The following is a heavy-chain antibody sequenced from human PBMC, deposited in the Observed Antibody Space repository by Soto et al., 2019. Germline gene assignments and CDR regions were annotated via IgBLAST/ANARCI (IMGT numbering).Heavy chain of an antibody. CDR1: GFTFSSYG. V-gene: IGHV3-33*01. D-gene: IGHD6-13*01. J-gene: IGHJ4*02. CDR3: ARGCPYSSSWFCHFDY. CDR2: IGYDGSNK. Sequence: QVQLVESGGGVVQPGRSLRLSCAASGFTFSSYGMHWVRQAPGKGLEWVAVIGYDGSNKYYADSVKGRFTISRDNSKNTLYLQMNSLRAEDTAVYYCARGCPYSSSWFCHFDYWGQGTLVTVSS.